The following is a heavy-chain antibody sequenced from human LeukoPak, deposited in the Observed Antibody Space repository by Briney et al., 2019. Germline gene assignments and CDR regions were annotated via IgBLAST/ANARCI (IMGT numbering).Heavy chain of an antibody. Sequence: GGSLRLSCAASGLTFSSYAMSWVRQAPGKGLEWVSAISGSGGSTYYADSVKGRFTISRYNSKNTLYLQINSLRAEDTAVYYCAKDWYYGSGSYLHYFDYCGQGTLVTVSS. J-gene: IGHJ4*02. CDR1: GLTFSSYA. CDR3: AKDWYYGSGSYLHYFDY. D-gene: IGHD3-10*01. CDR2: ISGSGGST. V-gene: IGHV3-23*01.